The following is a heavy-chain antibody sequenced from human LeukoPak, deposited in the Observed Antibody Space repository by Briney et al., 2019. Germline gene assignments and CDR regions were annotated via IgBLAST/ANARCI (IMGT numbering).Heavy chain of an antibody. Sequence: SETLSLTCTVSGGSVSSGSYYWCWIRQPPGKGLEWIGYIYYSGSTNYNPSLKSRVTISVDTSKNQFSLKLSSVTAADTAVYYCARETGYCSSTSCYRYFDYWGQGTLVTVSS. CDR2: IYYSGST. D-gene: IGHD2-2*01. CDR1: GGSVSSGSYY. V-gene: IGHV4-61*01. CDR3: ARETGYCSSTSCYRYFDY. J-gene: IGHJ4*02.